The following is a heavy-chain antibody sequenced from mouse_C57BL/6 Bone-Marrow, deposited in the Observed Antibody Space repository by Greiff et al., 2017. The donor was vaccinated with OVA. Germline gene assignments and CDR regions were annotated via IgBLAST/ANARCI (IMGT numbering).Heavy chain of an antibody. J-gene: IGHJ4*01. V-gene: IGHV1-82*01. CDR2: IYPGDGDT. CDR1: GYAFSSSW. CDR3: AKLYDGYSYYAMDY. D-gene: IGHD2-3*01. Sequence: VHLQQSGPELVKPGASVKISCKASGYAFSSSWMNWVKQRPGKGLEWIGRIYPGDGDTNYNGKFKGKATLTADKSSSTAYMQLSSLTSEDSAVYFCAKLYDGYSYYAMDYWGQGTSVTVSS.